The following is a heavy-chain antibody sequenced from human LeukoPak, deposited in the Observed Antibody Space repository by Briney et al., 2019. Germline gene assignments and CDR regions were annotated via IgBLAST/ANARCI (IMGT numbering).Heavy chain of an antibody. CDR2: ISWNSGSI. CDR3: AKDYSGSYFEYFQH. J-gene: IGHJ1*01. CDR1: GFTFDDYA. V-gene: IGHV3-9*03. Sequence: GRSLRLSCAASGFTFDDYAMHWVRQAPGKGLGWVSGISWNSGSIGYADSVKGRFTISRDNAKNSLYLQMNSLRAEDMALYYCAKDYSGSYFEYFQHWGQGTLVTVSS. D-gene: IGHD1-26*01.